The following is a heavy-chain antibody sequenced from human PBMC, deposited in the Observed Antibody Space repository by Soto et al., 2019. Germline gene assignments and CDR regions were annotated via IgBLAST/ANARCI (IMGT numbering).Heavy chain of an antibody. CDR1: GLTFTSYW. CDR3: ANHQGYCSTTTCSNFDY. Sequence: GESLKISCKGSGLTFTSYWIAWARQMPGKGLEWMGIIYPGDSDSSYSPSFQGQVTISADKSINTAYLHWSSLKASDTAIYYCANHQGYCSTTTCSNFDYWPQGTLVTVSS. CDR2: IYPGDSDS. J-gene: IGHJ4*02. V-gene: IGHV5-51*01. D-gene: IGHD2-2*01.